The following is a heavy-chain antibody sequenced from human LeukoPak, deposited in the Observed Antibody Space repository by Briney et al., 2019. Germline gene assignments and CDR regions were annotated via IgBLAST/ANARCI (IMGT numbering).Heavy chain of an antibody. V-gene: IGHV1-2*02. D-gene: IGHD5-12*01. CDR1: GYTFTGYY. CDR2: INPNSGGT. J-gene: IGHJ6*03. CDR3: ARDSFRVATITFYYYYYMDV. Sequence: ASVKVSCKASGYTFTGYYMHWVRQAPGQGLEWMGWINPNSGGTNYAQKFQGRVTMTRDTSISTAYMELSRLRSDDTAVYYCARDSFRVATITFYYYYYMDVWGKGTTVTVSS.